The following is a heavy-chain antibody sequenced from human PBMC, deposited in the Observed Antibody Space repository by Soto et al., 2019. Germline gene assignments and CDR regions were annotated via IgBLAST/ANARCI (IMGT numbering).Heavy chain of an antibody. CDR3: ARWEKREGESYPPTAL. CDR2: ISYDGTNA. D-gene: IGHD1-26*01. CDR1: GFTCSGFG. V-gene: IGHV3-30*03. Sequence: QEELVESGGGVVQPGRSLRLSCAASGFTCSGFGMHWVRKAPGKGLEWVAVISYDGTNAIYADSEKGRFSVSRDNSKNIVYLQMNSPRNEDTAVYYWARWEKREGESYPPTALWCQGTLVTVSS. J-gene: IGHJ1*01.